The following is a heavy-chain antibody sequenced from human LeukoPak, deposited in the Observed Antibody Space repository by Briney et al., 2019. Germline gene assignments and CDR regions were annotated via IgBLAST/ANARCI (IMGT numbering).Heavy chain of an antibody. CDR1: GFTFSSYA. J-gene: IGHJ4*02. CDR3: AKVLGYGSGSYLDY. CDR2: ISGSGGST. V-gene: IGHV3-23*01. Sequence: GGSLRLSCAASGFTFSSYAMGWVRQAPGKGLEWVSAISGSGGSTYYADSVKGRFTISRDNSKNTLYLQMNSLRAEDTAVYYCAKVLGYGSGSYLDYWGQGTLVTVSS. D-gene: IGHD3-10*01.